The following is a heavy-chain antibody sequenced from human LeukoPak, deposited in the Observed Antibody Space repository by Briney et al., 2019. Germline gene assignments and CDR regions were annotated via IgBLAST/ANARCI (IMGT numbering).Heavy chain of an antibody. D-gene: IGHD3-9*01. Sequence: PRGSLRLSCAASGFTFSGYAMSWVRQAPGKGLEWVSAISGSGGSTYYADSVKGRFTISRDNSKNSLYVQMNSLRAEDTAVYYCAKVWYFDWQLPNNYYHYYGLDVWGQGTTVTVSS. V-gene: IGHV3-23*01. CDR1: GFTFSGYA. J-gene: IGHJ6*02. CDR2: ISGSGGST. CDR3: AKVWYFDWQLPNNYYHYYGLDV.